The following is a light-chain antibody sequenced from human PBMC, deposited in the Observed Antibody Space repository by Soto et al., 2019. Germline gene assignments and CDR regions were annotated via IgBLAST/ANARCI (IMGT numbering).Light chain of an antibody. CDR2: TAS. CDR1: QDIGND. V-gene: IGKV1-6*01. Sequence: IQMTQSPSSMSASVGDRVTITCRASQDIGNDLGWYQQKPGKAPRLLISTASTLESGVPARFSGSGSGTHFILTISSLQPEDFATYFCLQDYNFPRTFGQGTQVEI. CDR3: LQDYNFPRT. J-gene: IGKJ1*01.